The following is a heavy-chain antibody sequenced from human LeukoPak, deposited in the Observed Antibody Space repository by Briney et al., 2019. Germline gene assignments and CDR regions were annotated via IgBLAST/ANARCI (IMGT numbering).Heavy chain of an antibody. CDR1: GYSFTSYW. V-gene: IGHV5-10-1*01. CDR3: ARHKGFSAYEPFDC. CDR2: IDPTDSYT. J-gene: IGHJ4*02. Sequence: GESLKISCKGSGYSFTSYWITWVRQVPGKGLEWMGRIDPTDSYTTYSLSFQGHVTISADKSIGTAYLQWSSLKASDTAMYFCARHKGFSAYEPFDCWGQGTLVTVSS. D-gene: IGHD5-12*01.